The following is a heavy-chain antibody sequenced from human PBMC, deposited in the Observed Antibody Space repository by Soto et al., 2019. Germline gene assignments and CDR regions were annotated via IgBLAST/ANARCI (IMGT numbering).Heavy chain of an antibody. CDR1: GFTFNNYA. CDR3: ARVPRVGSSTSWFDY. CDR2: ISGGGTGT. J-gene: IGHJ4*02. V-gene: IGHV3-23*01. D-gene: IGHD2-2*01. Sequence: EVQLLQSGGGLAQPGGSLRLSCAASGFTFNNYAMSWVRQAPGKGLEWVSSISGGGTGTYSADSVKGRFTISSDKSKKSLYLQMNSLRAEDTAVYYCARVPRVGSSTSWFDYWGQGTLVTVSS.